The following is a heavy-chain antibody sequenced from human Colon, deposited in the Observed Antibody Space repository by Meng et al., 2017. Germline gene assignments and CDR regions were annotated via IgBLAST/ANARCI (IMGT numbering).Heavy chain of an antibody. V-gene: IGHV1-3*01. D-gene: IGHD2-2*01. CDR2: INAGNGNT. Sequence: QDQLVQSGAEVKKPGASVKVSCKASGYSFTTYAMHWVRQAPGQRLEWMGWINAGNGNTKYSEKFQSRVTITRDTAASTAYMELSSLRSEDTAVYYCARTGCSSSSCYDYWGQGTLVTVSS. CDR3: ARTGCSSSSCYDY. CDR1: GYSFTTYA. J-gene: IGHJ4*02.